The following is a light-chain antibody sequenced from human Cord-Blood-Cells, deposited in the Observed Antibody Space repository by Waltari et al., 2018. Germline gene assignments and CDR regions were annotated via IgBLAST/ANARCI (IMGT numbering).Light chain of an antibody. V-gene: IGKV3-20*01. CDR2: GAS. CDR3: QQYGSSPRT. J-gene: IGKJ1*01. Sequence: EIVLTQSPGTLSLSPGERATLSCRASHSVSSSYLAWYQQKPGQSPSLLLYGASSRATGIPDRFSGSGSGTDFTLTISRLEPEDFAVYYCQQYGSSPRTFGQGTKVEIK. CDR1: HSVSSSY.